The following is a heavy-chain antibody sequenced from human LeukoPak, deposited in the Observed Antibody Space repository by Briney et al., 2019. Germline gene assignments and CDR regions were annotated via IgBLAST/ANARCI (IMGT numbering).Heavy chain of an antibody. D-gene: IGHD1-14*01. CDR3: ARTGSYAPPSGY. J-gene: IGHJ4*02. Sequence: ASVKVSCKASGYTFTSYYMHWVRQAPGQGLEWMGIINPSGGSTSYTQKFQGRVTMTRDTSASTVYMELSSLRSEDTAVYYCARTGSYAPPSGYWGQGTLVTVSS. CDR2: INPSGGST. CDR1: GYTFTSYY. V-gene: IGHV1-46*01.